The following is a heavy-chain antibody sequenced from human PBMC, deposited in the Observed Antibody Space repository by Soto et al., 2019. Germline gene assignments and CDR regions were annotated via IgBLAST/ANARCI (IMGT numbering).Heavy chain of an antibody. J-gene: IGHJ4*02. CDR1: GFTFSSYA. CDR3: AKLSSAEYDFWSGYYPEGFDY. D-gene: IGHD3-3*01. Sequence: GGSLRLSCAASGFTFSSYAMSWVRQAPGKGLEWVSAISGSGGSTYYADSVKGRFTISRDNSKNTLYLQMNSLRAEDTAVYYCAKLSSAEYDFWSGYYPEGFDYWGQGTLVTVSS. CDR2: ISGSGGST. V-gene: IGHV3-23*01.